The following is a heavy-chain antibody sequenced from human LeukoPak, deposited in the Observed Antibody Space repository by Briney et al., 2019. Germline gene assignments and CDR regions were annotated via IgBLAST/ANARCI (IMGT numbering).Heavy chain of an antibody. CDR1: GGSISSSGYY. J-gene: IGHJ3*02. Sequence: SETLSLTCTVSGGSISSSGYYWSWIRQPPGEGLEWIGEINHSGSTNYNPSLKSRVTISVDTSKNQFSLKLRSVTAADTAVYYCASTPPYYDSSGYPTYDAFDIWGQGTMVTVSS. V-gene: IGHV4-39*07. CDR3: ASTPPYYDSSGYPTYDAFDI. D-gene: IGHD3-22*01. CDR2: INHSGST.